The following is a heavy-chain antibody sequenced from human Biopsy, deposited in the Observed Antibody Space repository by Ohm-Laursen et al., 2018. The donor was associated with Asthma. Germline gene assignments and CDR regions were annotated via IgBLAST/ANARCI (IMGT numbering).Heavy chain of an antibody. J-gene: IGHJ4*02. CDR3: AKGEWELLEANFDY. D-gene: IGHD1-26*01. CDR2: INSVFGTT. CDR1: GGTFNTYV. V-gene: IGHV1-69*13. Sequence: SVKVSCKSLGGTFNTYVIGWVRQAPGQGLEWMGGINSVFGTTTYPQKFQDRVTITADDSTSTVYMELNSLRAEDTALYYCAKGEWELLEANFDYWGQGTLVTVSS.